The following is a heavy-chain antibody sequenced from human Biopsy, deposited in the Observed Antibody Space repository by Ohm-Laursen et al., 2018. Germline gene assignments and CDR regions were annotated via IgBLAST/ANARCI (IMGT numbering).Heavy chain of an antibody. D-gene: IGHD5-18*01. Sequence: SLRLSCAASGFTFQDHAMHWVRQAPGKGLEWVSGISWNSGSINYAVSAQGRFTISRDNAKNSLFLQMNNLRPEDTAAYFCVKDRRQYNYGYFPDGFDYWGLGTRVTVSS. CDR2: ISWNSGSI. CDR3: VKDRRQYNYGYFPDGFDY. CDR1: GFTFQDHA. V-gene: IGHV3-9*01. J-gene: IGHJ4*02.